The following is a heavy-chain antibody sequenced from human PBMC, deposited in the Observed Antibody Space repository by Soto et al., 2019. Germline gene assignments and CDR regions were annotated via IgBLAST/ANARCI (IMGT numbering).Heavy chain of an antibody. Sequence: ETLSVTCTGSGCSISSINNHFSNHLFRWFRLSPGKGLEWIGYISNIGFTRYNPSLKSRVSISVDTSKNQFSLKLTSVTAADTAVYYCTTQGFGGLHGLVDVWGQGTTVT. V-gene: IGHV4-59*08. D-gene: IGHD3-10*01. CDR3: TTQGFGGLHGLVDV. CDR1: GCSIS. CDR2: ISNIGFT. J-gene: IGHJ6*02.